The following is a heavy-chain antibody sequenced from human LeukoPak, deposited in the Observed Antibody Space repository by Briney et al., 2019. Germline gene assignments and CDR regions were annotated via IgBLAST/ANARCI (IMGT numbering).Heavy chain of an antibody. CDR1: GFTFSSYS. V-gene: IGHV3-21*01. D-gene: IGHD1-26*01. CDR3: ARTNLGVGATHDAFDI. Sequence: RAGGSLRLSCAASGFTFSSYSMNWVRQAPGKGLEWVSSISSSSSYIYYADSVKGRFTISRDNAKNSLYLQMNSLRAEDTAVYYCARTNLGVGATHDAFDIWGQGTMVTVSS. CDR2: ISSSSSYI. J-gene: IGHJ3*02.